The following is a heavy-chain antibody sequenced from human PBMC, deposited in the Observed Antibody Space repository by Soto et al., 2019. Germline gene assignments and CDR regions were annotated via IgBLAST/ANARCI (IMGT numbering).Heavy chain of an antibody. Sequence: GASVKVSCKASGYTFTSYYMHWVRQAPGQGIEWMGIINPSGGSTSYAQKFQGRVTMTRDTSTSTVYMELSSLRSEDTAVYFCTHDKGPAWQKYFFDNWGHRTLVTVS. V-gene: IGHV1-46*01. D-gene: IGHD3-22*01. J-gene: IGHJ4*01. CDR3: THDKGPAWQKYFFDN. CDR1: GYTFTSYY. CDR2: INPSGGST.